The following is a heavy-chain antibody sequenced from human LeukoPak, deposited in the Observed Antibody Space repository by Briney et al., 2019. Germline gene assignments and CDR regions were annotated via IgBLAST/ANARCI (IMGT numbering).Heavy chain of an antibody. CDR3: ATGIAAAGTSGYYYYYYGMDV. Sequence: SETLSLTCAVYGGSFSGYYWSWIRQPPGKGLEWIGEINHSGSINYNPSLKSRVTISVDTSKNQFSLKLSSVTAADTAVYYCATGIAAAGTSGYYYYYYGMDVWGKGTTVTVSS. J-gene: IGHJ6*04. D-gene: IGHD6-13*01. CDR2: INHSGSI. V-gene: IGHV4-34*01. CDR1: GGSFSGYY.